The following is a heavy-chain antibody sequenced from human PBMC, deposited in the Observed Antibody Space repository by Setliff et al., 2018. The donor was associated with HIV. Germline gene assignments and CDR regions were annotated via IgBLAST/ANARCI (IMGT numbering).Heavy chain of an antibody. CDR1: GGSGSSPTYY. J-gene: IGHJ4*02. V-gene: IGHV4-39*01. CDR3: ARPLMGSGSFYNAPFDY. CDR2: IYYTGTT. Sequence: KPSETLSLTCTVSGGSGSSPTYYWAWIRQPPGKGLEWIGAIYYTGTTWYNPSLKSRVIISVDTSKNQASLKLSSMTAADTAMYYCARPLMGSGSFYNAPFDYWGQGTLVTVSS. D-gene: IGHD3-10*01.